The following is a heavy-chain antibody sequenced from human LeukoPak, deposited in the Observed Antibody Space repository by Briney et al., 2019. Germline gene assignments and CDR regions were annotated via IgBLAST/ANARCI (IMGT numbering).Heavy chain of an antibody. CDR1: GFTFDDYG. CDR2: INWNGGST. V-gene: IGHV3-20*04. J-gene: IGHJ4*02. CDR3: AKDDRIQARRYSYNY. D-gene: IGHD5-18*01. Sequence: GGSLRLSCAASGFTFDDYGMSWVRQAPGKGLEGVSGINWNGGSTGYADSVKGRFTISRDNAKNSLYLQMNSLRAEDTAVYYCAKDDRIQARRYSYNYWGQGTLVTVSS.